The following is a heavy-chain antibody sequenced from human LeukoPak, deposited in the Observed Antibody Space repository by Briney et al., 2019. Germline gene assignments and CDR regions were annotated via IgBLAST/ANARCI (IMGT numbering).Heavy chain of an antibody. Sequence: GGALTLSCAASGFTFSSYGMHWVRQAPGKGLEWVAVISYDGSNKYYADSVKGRFTISRDNSKNTLYLQMNSLRAEDTAVYYCAKTMDCSSTSCYGYYYGMDVWGQGTTVTVSS. CDR2: ISYDGSNK. D-gene: IGHD2-2*01. V-gene: IGHV3-30*18. CDR1: GFTFSSYG. CDR3: AKTMDCSSTSCYGYYYGMDV. J-gene: IGHJ6*02.